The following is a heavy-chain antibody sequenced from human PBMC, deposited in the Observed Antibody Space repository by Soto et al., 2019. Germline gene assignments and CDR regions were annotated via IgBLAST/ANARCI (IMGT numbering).Heavy chain of an antibody. CDR3: ARGTDTAMDMYV. CDR1: GGSISGSYW. D-gene: IGHD5-18*01. V-gene: IGHV3-23*01. Sequence: ETLSLTCAVSGGSISGSYWWTWVRQAPGKGLEWVSAISGSGGSTYYADSVKGRFTISRDNSKNTLYLQMNSLRAEDTAVYYCARGTDTAMDMYVWGQGNTLTVSS. CDR2: ISGSGGST. J-gene: IGHJ6*02.